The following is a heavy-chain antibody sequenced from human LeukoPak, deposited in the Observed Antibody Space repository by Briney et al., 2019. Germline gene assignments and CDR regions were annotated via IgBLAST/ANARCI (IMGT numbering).Heavy chain of an antibody. D-gene: IGHD2-15*01. CDR3: ARLYCSGGSCSDPGGY. Sequence: GGALRLSCVASGFTVNDYYMSWIRQAPGKGLEWVSYSDGGRSYRNYADAAKGRFTLSRDNAKNALYLQMNSLTADATAVYYCARLYCSGGSCSDPGGYWGQGTLVTVSS. CDR1: GFTVNDYY. J-gene: IGHJ4*02. V-gene: IGHV3-11*03. CDR2: SDGGRSYR.